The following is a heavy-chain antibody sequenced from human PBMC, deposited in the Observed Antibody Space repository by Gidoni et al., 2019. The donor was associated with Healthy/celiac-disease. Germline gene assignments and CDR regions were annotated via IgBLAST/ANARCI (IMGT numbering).Heavy chain of an antibody. CDR1: GFTFISYD. Sequence: EVQLVESGGGLVQPGGSLRLSCAASGFTFISYDMTWVCQAPGKGLEWVSYISSSGSTIYYADSVKGRFTISRDNAKNSLYLQMNSMRAEDTAVYYCARGNSGSYFGGDAFDIWGQGTMVTVSS. CDR2: ISSSGSTI. V-gene: IGHV3-48*03. D-gene: IGHD1-26*01. J-gene: IGHJ3*02. CDR3: ARGNSGSYFGGDAFDI.